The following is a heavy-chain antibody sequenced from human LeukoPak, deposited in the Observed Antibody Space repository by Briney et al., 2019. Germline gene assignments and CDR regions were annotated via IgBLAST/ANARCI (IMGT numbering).Heavy chain of an antibody. CDR1: GDSISSGTYF. CDR2: IYTSGST. CDR3: ARDRPVAVAGVLFYWYFDL. Sequence: PSETLSLTCTVSGDSISSGTYFWSWIRQPAGKGLEWIGRIYTSGSTNYNPSVRSRVTISVDTSNNQFSLQLTSVTAADAAVYYCARDRPVAVAGVLFYWYFDLWGRGTLVTVSS. D-gene: IGHD6-19*01. V-gene: IGHV4-61*02. J-gene: IGHJ2*01.